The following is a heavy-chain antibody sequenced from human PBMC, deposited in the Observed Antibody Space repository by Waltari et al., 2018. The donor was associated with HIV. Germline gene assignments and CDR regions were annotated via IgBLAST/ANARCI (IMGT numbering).Heavy chain of an antibody. Sequence: QVQLQESGPGLVKPSQTLSLTCTVSGGSISSGSYYWSWIRQPAGKGLEWIGRIYTSGGTNYNPSRKRRVTISVDTSKNQFSLKLSSVTAADTAVYYCARDPVVTGQNAFDIWGQGTMVTVSS. CDR1: GGSISSGSYY. CDR2: IYTSGGT. CDR3: ARDPVVTGQNAFDI. D-gene: IGHD2-21*02. V-gene: IGHV4-61*02. J-gene: IGHJ3*02.